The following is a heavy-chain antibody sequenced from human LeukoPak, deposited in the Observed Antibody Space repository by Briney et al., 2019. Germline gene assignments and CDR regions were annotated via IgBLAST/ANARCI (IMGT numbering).Heavy chain of an antibody. CDR1: GFTFNTYA. D-gene: IGHD3-10*01. CDR3: ARGVKVRGVNYYAMDV. CDR2: ITGSGGGT. J-gene: IGHJ6*02. V-gene: IGHV3-23*01. Sequence: GGSLRLSCSASGFTFNTYAMIWVRQAPGKGLECVSTITGSGGGTYFADSVKGRFTISRDDAKNSLYLQMNSLRAEDTAVYYCARGVKVRGVNYYAMDVWGQGTTVTVSS.